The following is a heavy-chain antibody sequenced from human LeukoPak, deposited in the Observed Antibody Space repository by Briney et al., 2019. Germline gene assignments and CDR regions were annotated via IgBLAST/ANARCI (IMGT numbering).Heavy chain of an antibody. D-gene: IGHD3-10*02. J-gene: IGHJ6*02. CDR2: ISSGGSII. V-gene: IGHV3-11*04. CDR3: ARGGDLGSGSYYYYYYYGMDV. Sequence: GGSLRLSCAASGFTFSDYYMSWIRQAPGKGLEWVSYISSGGSIIYYADSVKGRFTISRDNAKNSLYLQLNSLRAEDTAVYYCARGGDLGSGSYYYYYYYGMDVWGQGTTVTVSS. CDR1: GFTFSDYY.